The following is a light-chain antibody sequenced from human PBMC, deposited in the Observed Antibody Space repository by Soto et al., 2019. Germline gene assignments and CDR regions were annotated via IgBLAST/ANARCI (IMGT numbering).Light chain of an antibody. CDR1: QSISSW. CDR3: QKYNSPPGT. V-gene: IGKV1-5*03. Sequence: DIQMTQSPSTLSASVGDRVTITCRASQSISSWLAWYQQKPGKAPKLLIYKTSSLESGVPSRFSGSVSGTEFTLTISSLQHDDVATYYCQKYNSPPGTFGQGTKVEIK. J-gene: IGKJ1*01. CDR2: KTS.